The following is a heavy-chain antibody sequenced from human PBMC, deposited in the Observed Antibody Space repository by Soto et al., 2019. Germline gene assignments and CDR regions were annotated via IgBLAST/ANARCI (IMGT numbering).Heavy chain of an antibody. CDR2: IYSGGST. CDR3: AREANYDILTGYTYYFDY. J-gene: IGHJ4*02. CDR1: GFTVSSNY. V-gene: IGHV3-66*01. Sequence: GGSLRLSCAASGFTVSSNYMSWVRQAPGKGLEWVSVIYSGGSTYYADSVKGRFTISRDNSKNTLYLQMNSLRAEDTAVYYCAREANYDILTGYTYYFDYWGQGTLVTVSS. D-gene: IGHD3-9*01.